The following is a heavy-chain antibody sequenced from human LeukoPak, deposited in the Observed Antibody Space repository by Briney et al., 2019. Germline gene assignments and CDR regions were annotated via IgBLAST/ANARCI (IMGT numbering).Heavy chain of an antibody. CDR2: ISPNSGDT. D-gene: IGHD6-13*01. V-gene: IGHV1-2*04. Sequence: ASVKVSCKGSGYTFTGYYIHWVRQAPGQGLEWMGWISPNSGDTNYAQKFQAWVTMTRDTSISTAYMELSRLRSDDTAVYYCARGGGTAAGMTVDYWGQGTLVTVSS. CDR1: GYTFTGYY. J-gene: IGHJ4*02. CDR3: ARGGGTAAGMTVDY.